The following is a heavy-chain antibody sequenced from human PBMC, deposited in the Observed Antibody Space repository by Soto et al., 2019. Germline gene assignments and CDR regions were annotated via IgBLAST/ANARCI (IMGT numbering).Heavy chain of an antibody. Sequence: GASVKVSCKASGYTFTSYAMHWVRLAPGQRLEWMGWINAGNGNTKYSQKFQGRVTITRDTSASTAYMELGSLRSEDTAVYYCARARSALSFNWFDPWGQGTLVTVSS. CDR1: GYTFTSYA. V-gene: IGHV1-3*01. D-gene: IGHD3-10*01. CDR3: ARARSALSFNWFDP. J-gene: IGHJ5*02. CDR2: INAGNGNT.